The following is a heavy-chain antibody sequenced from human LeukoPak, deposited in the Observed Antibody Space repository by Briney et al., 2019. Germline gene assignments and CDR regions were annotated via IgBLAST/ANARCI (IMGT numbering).Heavy chain of an antibody. CDR1: GFTFSSYG. V-gene: IGHV3-23*01. CDR2: ISGSGGST. J-gene: IGHJ4*02. CDR3: AKLGGISVIVVVPDY. D-gene: IGHD3-22*01. Sequence: GGSLRLSCAASGFTFSSYGMSWVRQAPGKGLEWVSAISGSGGSTYYADSVKGRFTISRDNSKNTLYLQMNSLRAEGTAVYYCAKLGGISVIVVVPDYWGQGTLVTVSS.